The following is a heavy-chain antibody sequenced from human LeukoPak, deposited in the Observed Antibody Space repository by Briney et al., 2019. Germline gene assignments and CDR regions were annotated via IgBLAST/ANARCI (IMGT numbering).Heavy chain of an antibody. CDR1: GVSFSGYW. CDR2: IKQDGNEK. CDR3: VRVMDV. V-gene: IGHV3-7*05. J-gene: IGHJ6*02. Sequence: GGSLRLSCAVSGVSFSGYWMTWGRQAPGKGLEWVANIKQDGNEKYYVDSVKGRFTISRDTAKNSLFLQMNSLRAEDTAMYSCVRVMDVWGQGTTVTVSS.